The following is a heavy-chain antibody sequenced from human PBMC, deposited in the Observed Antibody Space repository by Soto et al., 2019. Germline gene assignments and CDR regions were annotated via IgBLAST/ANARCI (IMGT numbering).Heavy chain of an antibody. Sequence: QVQLVKSGAEVKKPGASVKVSCKASGYTFTSYYMHWVRQAPGQGLEWMGIINPSGGSTSYAQKFQGRVTMTRDTSTSTVYMELSSLRSEDTAVYYCARGVPTYYYDSSGYANWFDPWGQGTLVTVSS. CDR2: INPSGGST. CDR1: GYTFTSYY. CDR3: ARGVPTYYYDSSGYANWFDP. J-gene: IGHJ5*02. D-gene: IGHD3-22*01. V-gene: IGHV1-46*01.